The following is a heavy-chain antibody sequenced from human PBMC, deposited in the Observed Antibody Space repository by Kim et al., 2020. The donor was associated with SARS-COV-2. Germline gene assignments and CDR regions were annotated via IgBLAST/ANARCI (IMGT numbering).Heavy chain of an antibody. CDR2: IYHSGST. J-gene: IGHJ5*02. CDR3: ARVGRYDSSGS. Sequence: SETLSLTCTVSGYSISSGYYWGWIWQPPGKGLEWVGTIYHSGSTYYNPSLKSRLTISVDTSKNQFSLKLSSVTAADTAVYYCARVGRYDSSGSWGQGTPV. D-gene: IGHD3-22*01. CDR1: GYSISSGYY. V-gene: IGHV4-38-2*02.